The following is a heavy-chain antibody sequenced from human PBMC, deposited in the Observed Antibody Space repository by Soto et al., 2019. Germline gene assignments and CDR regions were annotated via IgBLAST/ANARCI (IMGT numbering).Heavy chain of an antibody. J-gene: IGHJ4*02. Sequence: GGSLRLSCAASGFTFSSYAMSWVRQAPGKGLEWVSAISGSGGSTYYADSVKGRFTISRGNSKNTLYLQMNSLRAEDTAVYYCAKVKERSGWYKYWGQGTLVTVSS. V-gene: IGHV3-23*01. CDR2: ISGSGGST. CDR1: GFTFSSYA. CDR3: AKVKERSGWYKY. D-gene: IGHD6-19*01.